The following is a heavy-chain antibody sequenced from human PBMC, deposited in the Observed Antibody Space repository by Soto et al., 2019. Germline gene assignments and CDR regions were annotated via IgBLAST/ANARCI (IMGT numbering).Heavy chain of an antibody. Sequence: GSLRLSCAASGFTFSSYGMHWVRQAPGKGLEWVAVISYDGSNKYYADSVKGRFTISRDNSKNTLYLQMSSLRAEDTAVYYCVKDGSSGWPYYYGMDVWGQGTTVTVSS. CDR3: VKDGSSGWPYYYGMDV. D-gene: IGHD6-19*01. CDR2: ISYDGSNK. J-gene: IGHJ6*02. CDR1: GFTFSSYG. V-gene: IGHV3-30*18.